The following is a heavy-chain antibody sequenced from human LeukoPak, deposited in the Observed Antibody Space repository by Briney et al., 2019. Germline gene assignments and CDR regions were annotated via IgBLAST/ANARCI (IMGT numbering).Heavy chain of an antibody. CDR2: INPSGGST. Sequence: GASVKVSCKASGYTFTSYYMHWVRQAPEQGLEWMGIINPSGGSTSYAQKFQGRVTMTRDMSTSTVYMELSSLRSEDTAVYYCAKEGGAYGPVTFDYWGQGTLVTVSS. D-gene: IGHD3-10*01. V-gene: IGHV1-46*01. J-gene: IGHJ4*02. CDR1: GYTFTSYY. CDR3: AKEGGAYGPVTFDY.